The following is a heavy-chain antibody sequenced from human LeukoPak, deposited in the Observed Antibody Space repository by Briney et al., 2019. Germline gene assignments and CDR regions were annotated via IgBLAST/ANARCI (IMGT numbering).Heavy chain of an antibody. CDR3: AKDHQILTGYTNSRYYYYYGMDV. V-gene: IGHV3-30*18. Sequence: PGGSLRLSCAASGFTFSSYGMHWVRQAPGKGLEWVAVISYDGSNKYYADSVKGRFTISRDNSKNTLYLQMNSLRAEDTAVYYCAKDHQILTGYTNSRYYYYYGMDVWGQGTTVTVSS. D-gene: IGHD3-9*01. CDR2: ISYDGSNK. J-gene: IGHJ6*02. CDR1: GFTFSSYG.